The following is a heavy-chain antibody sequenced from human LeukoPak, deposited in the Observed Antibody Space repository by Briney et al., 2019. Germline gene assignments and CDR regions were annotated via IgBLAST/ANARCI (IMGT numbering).Heavy chain of an antibody. CDR1: KYSFTGYY. Sequence: GASVKVSCKASKYSFTGYYMHWVRQAPGQGLEWMGWINPNSGGTNYAQKFQGRVTMTRDTSISTAYMELSRLRSDDTAVYYCARGAIRIPGIAAAGTVDYWGQGTLVTVSS. CDR2: INPNSGGT. J-gene: IGHJ4*02. V-gene: IGHV1-2*02. CDR3: ARGAIRIPGIAAAGTVDY. D-gene: IGHD6-13*01.